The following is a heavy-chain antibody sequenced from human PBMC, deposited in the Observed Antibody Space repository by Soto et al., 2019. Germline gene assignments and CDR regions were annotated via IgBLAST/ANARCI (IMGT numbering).Heavy chain of an antibody. CDR3: ANPIPKTGTTFGF. V-gene: IGHV3-23*01. CDR1: GCTFRNFA. CDR2: ISGSGDDT. D-gene: IGHD1-1*01. Sequence: PGGSLRLSCVASGCTFRNFAMAWVRQAPGEGLEWVSAISGSGDDTFYADSMKGRFTISRDNSKDTLYLQINSLRAEDTAVYYCANPIPKTGTTFGFWGQGTLVTVSS. J-gene: IGHJ4*02.